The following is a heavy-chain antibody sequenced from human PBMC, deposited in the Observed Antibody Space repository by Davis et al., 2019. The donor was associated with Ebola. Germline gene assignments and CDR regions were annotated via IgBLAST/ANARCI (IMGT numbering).Heavy chain of an antibody. CDR3: ARGAWSIWDY. CDR1: GLSASTNY. J-gene: IGHJ4*02. CDR2: LYPDERT. Sequence: GGSLRLSCVVSGLSASTNYMGWVRQAPGKVLEWVSFLYPDERTFYADSVKGRFTISRHSSNNTLYLQMNILRPDDTATYYCARGAWSIWDYWGRGTPVTVSS. D-gene: IGHD2-8*01. V-gene: IGHV3-53*04.